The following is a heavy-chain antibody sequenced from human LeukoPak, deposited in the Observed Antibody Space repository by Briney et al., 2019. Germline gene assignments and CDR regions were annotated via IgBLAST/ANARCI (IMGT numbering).Heavy chain of an antibody. CDR2: IYYSGST. D-gene: IGHD5-12*01. J-gene: IGHJ2*01. CDR3: ARDGSGYDRYRHFDL. V-gene: IGHV4-31*03. Sequence: SETLSLTCTVSGGSISSGGYYWSWIRQHPGKGLEWIGYIYYSGSTYYNPSLKSRVTISVDTSKNQFSLKLSSVTAADTAVYYCARDGSGYDRYRHFDLWGRGTLVTVSS. CDR1: GGSISSGGYY.